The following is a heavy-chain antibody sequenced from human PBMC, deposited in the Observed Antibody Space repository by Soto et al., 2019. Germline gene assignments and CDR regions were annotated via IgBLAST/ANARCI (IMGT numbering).Heavy chain of an antibody. V-gene: IGHV3-23*01. CDR2: ISGSGDRT. D-gene: IGHD5-12*01. Sequence: EAQLLESGGGLVQPGGSLRLSCAASGFIFSNYGMSWVRQAPGKGLEWVSSISGSGDRTHNADSVRGRFTISRDDSRNTLNLQKNSLRAEDTAIYFWATTKGYIDPFDRWGQGALVSVSS. J-gene: IGHJ4*02. CDR3: ATTKGYIDPFDR. CDR1: GFIFSNYG.